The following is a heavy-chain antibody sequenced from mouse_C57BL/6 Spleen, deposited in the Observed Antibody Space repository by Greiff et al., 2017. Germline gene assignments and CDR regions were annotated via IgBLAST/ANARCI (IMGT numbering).Heavy chain of an antibody. CDR3: ARGLRYDYDGVY. Sequence: VQLQQSGAELARPGASVKLSCKASGYTFTSYGISWVKQRTGQGLEWIGEIYPRSGNTYYNEKFKGKATLTADKSSSTAYMELRSLTSEDSAVYFCARGLRYDYDGVYWGQGTTLPVSS. CDR1: GYTFTSYG. V-gene: IGHV1-81*01. J-gene: IGHJ2*01. CDR2: IYPRSGNT. D-gene: IGHD2-4*01.